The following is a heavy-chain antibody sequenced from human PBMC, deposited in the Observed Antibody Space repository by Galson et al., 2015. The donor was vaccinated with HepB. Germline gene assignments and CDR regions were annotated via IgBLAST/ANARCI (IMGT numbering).Heavy chain of an antibody. D-gene: IGHD6-19*01. CDR1: GFTFDDYT. J-gene: IGHJ4*02. V-gene: IGHV3-43*01. CDR2: INWDGDST. Sequence: SLRLSCAASGFTFDDYTMHWVRQAPGKGLEWVSLINWDGDSTFYADSVKGRFTISRDNSKNSLYLQMNCLRTEDSALYYCTKDTSSGWSGGYFDYWGQGTLVTVSS. CDR3: TKDTSSGWSGGYFDY.